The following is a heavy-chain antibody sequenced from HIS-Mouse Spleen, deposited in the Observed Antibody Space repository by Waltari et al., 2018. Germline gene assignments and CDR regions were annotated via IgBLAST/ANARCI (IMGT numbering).Heavy chain of an antibody. D-gene: IGHD6-19*01. Sequence: QVQLVESGGGVVQPGRSLRLSCAASGFTFSSYGMHWGRQDPGRGLGVVAVIPYDGSNKSYADSVKGRFTISRDNSKNTLYLQMNSLRAEDTAVYYCAKASSGWLDYWGQGTLVTVSS. CDR1: GFTFSSYG. V-gene: IGHV3-30*18. CDR3: AKASSGWLDY. CDR2: IPYDGSNK. J-gene: IGHJ4*02.